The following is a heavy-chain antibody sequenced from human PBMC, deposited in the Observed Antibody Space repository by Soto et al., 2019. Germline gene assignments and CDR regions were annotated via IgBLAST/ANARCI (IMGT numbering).Heavy chain of an antibody. Sequence: AASVKVSCKASGYTFTSYGISWVRQAPGQGLEWMGWISAYNGNKKYAQKLQGRVTMTTDTSTSTAYMELRSLRSDDTAVYYCARGVTPYYFDYWGQGTLVTVSS. D-gene: IGHD4-4*01. CDR1: GYTFTSYG. V-gene: IGHV1-18*01. CDR3: ARGVTPYYFDY. J-gene: IGHJ4*02. CDR2: ISAYNGNK.